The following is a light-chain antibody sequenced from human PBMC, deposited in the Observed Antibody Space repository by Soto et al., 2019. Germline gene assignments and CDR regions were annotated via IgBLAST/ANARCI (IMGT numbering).Light chain of an antibody. J-gene: IGKJ4*01. V-gene: IGKV1-16*02. CDR2: AAS. Sequence: DIQMTQSPSSLSASVGDRFTITCRASQGIRNDLGWYQQKPGKAPRSLISAASTLQSGVPSKFSGSGSGTDFTLTISSLQPEDFATYYCQQYKTYPLTLGGGTKVDI. CDR1: QGIRND. CDR3: QQYKTYPLT.